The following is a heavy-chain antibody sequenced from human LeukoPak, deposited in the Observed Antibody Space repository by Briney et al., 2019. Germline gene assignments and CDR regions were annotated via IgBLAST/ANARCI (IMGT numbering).Heavy chain of an antibody. Sequence: ASVKVSCKASGYTFTSYAMKWVRQAPGQGLEWMGWINTNTGNSMYAQGFTGRFVFSLDTSVSTAYLQISSLKAEDTAVYYCARAQITFGGVIVIPDAFDIWGQGTMVTVSS. V-gene: IGHV7-4-1*02. CDR2: INTNTGNS. J-gene: IGHJ3*02. CDR3: ARAQITFGGVIVIPDAFDI. CDR1: GYTFTSYA. D-gene: IGHD3-16*02.